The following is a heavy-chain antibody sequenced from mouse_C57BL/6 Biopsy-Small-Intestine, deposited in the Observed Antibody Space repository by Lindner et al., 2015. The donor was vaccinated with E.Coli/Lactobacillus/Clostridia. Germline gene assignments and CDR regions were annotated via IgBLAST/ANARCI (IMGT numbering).Heavy chain of an antibody. Sequence: VQLQESGPELVKPGASVKISCKASGYTFTSYDINWVKQRPGQGLEWIGWIYPRDGSTKYNEKLKGKATLTVDTSSSTAYMELHSLTSEDSAVYFCARDGSSYLTYWYFDVWGTGTTVTVSS. D-gene: IGHD1-1*01. V-gene: IGHV1-85*01. J-gene: IGHJ1*03. CDR1: GYTFTSYD. CDR2: IYPRDGST. CDR3: ARDGSSYLTYWYFDV.